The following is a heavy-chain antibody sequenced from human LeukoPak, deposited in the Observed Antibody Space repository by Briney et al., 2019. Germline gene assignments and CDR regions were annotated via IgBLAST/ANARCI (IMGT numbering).Heavy chain of an antibody. D-gene: IGHD3-9*01. V-gene: IGHV3-11*06. Sequence: PGGSLRLSCAASGFTFSDYYMSWIRQAPGKGLEGVSYISSSSSYTNYADSVKGRFTISRDNAKNSLYLQMNSLRAEDTAVYYCARDILTGYYFDYWGQGTLVTVSS. CDR3: ARDILTGYYFDY. CDR2: ISSSSSYT. CDR1: GFTFSDYY. J-gene: IGHJ4*02.